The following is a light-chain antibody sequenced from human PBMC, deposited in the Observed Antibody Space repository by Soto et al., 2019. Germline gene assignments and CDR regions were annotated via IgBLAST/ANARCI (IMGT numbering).Light chain of an antibody. V-gene: IGKV3-15*01. CDR3: QQYIHWPPIT. J-gene: IGKJ5*01. Sequence: EIVMTQSPATLSVSPGEGATLSCRASQSLSNNLAWYQQKPGQTPRLLIYGASTRAAGIPARFSGSGSGTEFTLTISSLGSEDFAVYYCQQYIHWPPITFGQGTRLDIK. CDR1: QSLSNN. CDR2: GAS.